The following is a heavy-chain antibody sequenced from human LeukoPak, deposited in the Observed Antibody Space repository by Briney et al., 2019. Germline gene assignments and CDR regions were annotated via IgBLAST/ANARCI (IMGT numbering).Heavy chain of an antibody. J-gene: IGHJ4*02. V-gene: IGHV3-53*01. CDR2: IYSGGST. D-gene: IGHD3-22*01. Sequence: GGSLRLSCAASGFTVSSNYMSWVRQAPGKGLEWVSVIYSGGSTYYADSVKGRFTISRDNSKNTLYLQMNSLRAEDTAVYYCARDVFSYDSSGYYVYWGQGTLVTVSS. CDR3: ARDVFSYDSSGYYVY. CDR1: GFTVSSNY.